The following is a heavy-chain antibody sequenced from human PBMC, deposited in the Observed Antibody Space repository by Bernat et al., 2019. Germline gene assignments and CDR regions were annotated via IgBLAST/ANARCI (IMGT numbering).Heavy chain of an antibody. J-gene: IGHJ4*02. D-gene: IGHD2-15*01. CDR1: GFTVSNNH. CDR2: IDNQGST. Sequence: EVQLVESGGNLVQPGGSLRLSCAVSGFTVSNNHLSWVRQAPGKGLDCISVIDNQGSTFYRDSVKGRFTISRDNAKNTLYLQMNSLRADDTAVYYCRGYGSASVWGQGTLVTVSS. V-gene: IGHV3-66*01. CDR3: RGYGSASV.